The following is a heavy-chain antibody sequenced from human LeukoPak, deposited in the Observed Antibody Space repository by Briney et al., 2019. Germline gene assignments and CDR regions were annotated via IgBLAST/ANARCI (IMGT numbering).Heavy chain of an antibody. CDR3: ARRLAGAHFGY. Sequence: PSETLSLTCTVSGGSISSYYWGWIRQPPGKGPEWVGYFYYNGNTYYNPSLKSRVTISADTSKNQFSLKLTSVTAADTAVYYCARRLAGAHFGYWGQGILVTVSS. J-gene: IGHJ4*02. D-gene: IGHD1-26*01. CDR2: FYYNGNT. CDR1: GGSISSYY. V-gene: IGHV4-59*01.